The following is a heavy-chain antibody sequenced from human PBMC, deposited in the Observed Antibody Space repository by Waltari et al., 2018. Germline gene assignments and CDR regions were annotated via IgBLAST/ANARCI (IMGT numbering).Heavy chain of an antibody. CDR2: INAGNGNT. CDR3: ARDRIAAAGSSYDAFDI. Sequence: QVQLVQSGAEVKKPGASVQVSCKASGYTFTSYAMHSVRQAPGQRLEWMGWINAGNGNTKYSQKFQGRVTITRDTSASTAYMELSSLRSEDTAVYYCARDRIAAAGSSYDAFDIWGQGTMVTVSS. D-gene: IGHD6-13*01. CDR1: GYTFTSYA. V-gene: IGHV1-3*01. J-gene: IGHJ3*02.